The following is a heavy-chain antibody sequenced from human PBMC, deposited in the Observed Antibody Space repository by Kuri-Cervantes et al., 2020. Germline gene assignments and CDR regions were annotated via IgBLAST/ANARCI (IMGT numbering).Heavy chain of an antibody. CDR2: ISAYNGNT. J-gene: IGHJ4*02. CDR1: CYTFTSYG. CDR3: AREFIAVAGTLPPDY. Sequence: ASVKVSCKASCYTFTSYGISWVRQAPGQGLEWMEWISAYNGNTNYAQKLQGRVTMTTDTSTSTAYMELRSLRSDDTAVYYCAREFIAVAGTLPPDYWGQGTLVTVSS. V-gene: IGHV1-18*01. D-gene: IGHD6-19*01.